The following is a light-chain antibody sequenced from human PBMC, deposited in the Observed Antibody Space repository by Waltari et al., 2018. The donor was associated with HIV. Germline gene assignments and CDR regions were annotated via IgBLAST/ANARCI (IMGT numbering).Light chain of an antibody. V-gene: IGLV2-23*02. J-gene: IGLJ2*01. Sequence: QSALTQPASVSGSPGQSITISCTGTSSDVGGYNYVSWYQQHPGKAPKLMIYDINKRPSGVSNRFSGPKSGNTASLTISGVQAEDEADYYCCSHAGTTTLVFGGGTKLTVL. CDR3: CSHAGTTTLV. CDR1: SSDVGGYNY. CDR2: DIN.